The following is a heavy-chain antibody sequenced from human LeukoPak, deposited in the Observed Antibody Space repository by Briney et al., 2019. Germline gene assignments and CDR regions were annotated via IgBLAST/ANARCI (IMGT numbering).Heavy chain of an antibody. CDR2: INHSGST. CDR3: ARGRYLTTLGGAAAGFLDY. J-gene: IGHJ4*02. V-gene: IGHV4-34*01. D-gene: IGHD6-13*01. Sequence: SETLSLTCGVYGGSFSGYYWNWLRQSPGKGLEWIGEINHSGSTNYNPSLKSRVTMSVDTSQKQFSLRLTSLRAADTAVYYCARGRYLTTLGGAAAGFLDYWGQGTVVTVSS. CDR1: GGSFSGYY.